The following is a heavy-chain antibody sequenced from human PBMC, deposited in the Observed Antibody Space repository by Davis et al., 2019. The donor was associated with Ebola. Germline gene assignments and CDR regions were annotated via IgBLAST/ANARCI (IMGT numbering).Heavy chain of an antibody. D-gene: IGHD6-19*01. J-gene: IGHJ4*02. CDR2: INPNSGGT. V-gene: IGHV1-2*06. Sequence: ASVKVSCKASGYTFTGYYMHWVRQAPGQGLEWMGRINPNSGGTNYAQKFQGRVTMTRDTSISTAYMELSRLRSDDTAVYYCARSVEAGPVDDYWGQGTLVTVSS. CDR3: ARSVEAGPVDDY. CDR1: GYTFTGYY.